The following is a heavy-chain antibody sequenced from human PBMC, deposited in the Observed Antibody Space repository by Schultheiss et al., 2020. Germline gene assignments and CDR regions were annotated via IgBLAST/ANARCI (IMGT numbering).Heavy chain of an antibody. V-gene: IGHV4-59*12. D-gene: IGHD4-17*01. CDR3: AREMGLYGDYVAIDAFDI. Sequence: SETLSLTCTVSGGSISSYYWSWIRQPPTKGLEWIGSISYSGSTNYNPSLKSRVTISVDTSKNQFSLKLSSVTAADTAVYYCAREMGLYGDYVAIDAFDIWGQGTMVTVSS. J-gene: IGHJ3*02. CDR1: GGSISSYY. CDR2: ISYSGST.